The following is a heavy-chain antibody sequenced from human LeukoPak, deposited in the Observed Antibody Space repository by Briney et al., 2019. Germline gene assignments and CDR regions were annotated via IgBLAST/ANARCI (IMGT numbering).Heavy chain of an antibody. J-gene: IGHJ6*02. V-gene: IGHV3-11*01. Sequence: GGSLRLSCAASGFTFSDYYMSWIRQAPGKGLEWVSYISSSGSTIYYADSVKGRFTISRDNAKNSLYLQMNSLRAEDTAVYYCARWLNSYGYYYYYGMDVWGQGTTVTVSS. D-gene: IGHD5-18*01. CDR2: ISSSGSTI. CDR1: GFTFSDYY. CDR3: ARWLNSYGYYYYYGMDV.